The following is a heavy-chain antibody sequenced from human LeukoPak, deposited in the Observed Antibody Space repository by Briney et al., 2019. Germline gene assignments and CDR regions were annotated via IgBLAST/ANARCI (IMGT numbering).Heavy chain of an antibody. D-gene: IGHD3-10*01. CDR3: ARDPSYGSGSYL. CDR1: GGTFSSYA. CDR2: IIPIFGTA. Sequence: SVKVSCKASGGTFSSYAISWVRQAPGQGLEWMGGIIPIFGTANYAQKFQGRVTITADESTSTAYMELSGLRSEDTAVYYSARDPSYGSGSYLWGQGTLVTVSS. V-gene: IGHV1-69*13. J-gene: IGHJ4*02.